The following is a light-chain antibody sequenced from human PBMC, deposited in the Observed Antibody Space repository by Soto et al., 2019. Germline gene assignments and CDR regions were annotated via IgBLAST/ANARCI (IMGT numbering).Light chain of an antibody. J-gene: IGKJ1*01. CDR3: QQYNAYPWT. V-gene: IGKV1-39*01. Sequence: DIHMTQSPSSLSASVLGIVAITFLASQSISSYLNRYHQKPGKAPRLLIYAASSLQSGVPSRFSGSVSGTEFTLTISSLQPDDFATYYCQQYNAYPWTFGQGTKVDIK. CDR1: QSISSY. CDR2: AAS.